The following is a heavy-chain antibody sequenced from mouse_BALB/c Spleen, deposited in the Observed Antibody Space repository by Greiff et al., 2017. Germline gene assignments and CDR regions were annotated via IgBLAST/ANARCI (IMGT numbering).Heavy chain of an antibody. CDR1: GFTFSSFG. D-gene: IGHD2-1*01. CDR2: ISSGSSTI. CDR3: ARRGGYGNYVSMDY. Sequence: EVKLMESGGGLVQPGGSRKLSCAASGFTFSSFGMHWVRQAPEKGLEWVAYISSGSSTIYYADTVKGRFTISRDNPKNTLFLQMTSLRSEDTAMYYCARRGGYGNYVSMDYWGQGTSVTVSS. V-gene: IGHV5-17*02. J-gene: IGHJ4*01.